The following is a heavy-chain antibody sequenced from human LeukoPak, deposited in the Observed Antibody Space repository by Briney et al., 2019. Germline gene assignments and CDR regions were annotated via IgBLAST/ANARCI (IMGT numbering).Heavy chain of an antibody. CDR3: VTRSGSYYY. V-gene: IGHV3-53*01. CDR2: IYNAGDR. D-gene: IGHD1-26*01. J-gene: IGHJ4*02. CDR1: GFSFNAYG. Sequence: GGSLSLSCVASGFSFNAYGMSWVRQAPGKGLEWVSVIYNAGDRYYADSVKGRFTISRDSSKNTLYLQVNSLRAEDTAVYYCVTRSGSYYYWGQGILVTVSS.